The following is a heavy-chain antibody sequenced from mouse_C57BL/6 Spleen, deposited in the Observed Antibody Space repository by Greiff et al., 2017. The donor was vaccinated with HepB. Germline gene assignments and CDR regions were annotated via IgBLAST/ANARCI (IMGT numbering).Heavy chain of an antibody. CDR3: ARYAGYYPYWYFDV. J-gene: IGHJ1*03. CDR2: IYPGSGST. CDR1: GYTFTSYW. V-gene: IGHV1-55*01. Sequence: VKLMESGAELVKPGASVKMSCKASGYTFTSYWITWVKQRPGQGLEWIGDIYPGSGSTNYNEKFKSKATLTVDTSSSTAYMQLSSLTSEDSAVYYGARYAGYYPYWYFDVWGTGTTVTVSS. D-gene: IGHD2-3*01.